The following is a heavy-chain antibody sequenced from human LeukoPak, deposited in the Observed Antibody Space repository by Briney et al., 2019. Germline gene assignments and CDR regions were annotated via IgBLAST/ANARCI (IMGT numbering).Heavy chain of an antibody. CDR1: GFTFGSYA. CDR2: ISGSGGST. Sequence: GGSLRLTCAASGFTFGSYAMSWVPQAPGKGLEWVSAISGSGGSTYYADSVKGRFTISRDNSKNTLYLQMNSLRAEDTAVYYCAKDGCSSTSCHYYYYYMDVWGKGTTVTVSS. D-gene: IGHD2-2*01. V-gene: IGHV3-23*01. J-gene: IGHJ6*03. CDR3: AKDGCSSTSCHYYYYYMDV.